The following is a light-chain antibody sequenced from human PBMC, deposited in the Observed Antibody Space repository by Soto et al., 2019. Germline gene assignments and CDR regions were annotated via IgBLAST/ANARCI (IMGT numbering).Light chain of an antibody. CDR1: QSVSSN. Sequence: EIVMTQSPATLSVSPGERATLSCRASQSVSSNLAWYQQKPGQAPRLLSSGASAGATGIPARFSGSGSGTEVTLTNSSLQSEEFGVYYCQQYDAWPYTFGQGTKLEIK. CDR2: GAS. J-gene: IGKJ2*01. V-gene: IGKV3-15*01. CDR3: QQYDAWPYT.